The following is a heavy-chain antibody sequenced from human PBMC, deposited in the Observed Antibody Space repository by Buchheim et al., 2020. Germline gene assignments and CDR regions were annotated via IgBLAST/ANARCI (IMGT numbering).Heavy chain of an antibody. Sequence: QVQLVESGGGVVQPGRSLRLSCAASGFTFSSYGMHWVRQAPGKGLEWVAVIWYDGSNKYYADSVKGRFTISRENSKNTLYLQMNSLRAEDTAVYYCARGAYGDYVFDYWGQGTL. J-gene: IGHJ4*02. CDR2: IWYDGSNK. CDR3: ARGAYGDYVFDY. V-gene: IGHV3-33*01. CDR1: GFTFSSYG. D-gene: IGHD4-17*01.